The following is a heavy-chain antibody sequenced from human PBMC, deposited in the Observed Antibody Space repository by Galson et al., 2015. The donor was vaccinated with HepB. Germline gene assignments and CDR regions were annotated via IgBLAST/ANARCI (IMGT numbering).Heavy chain of an antibody. J-gene: IGHJ4*02. V-gene: IGHV1-69*04. CDR2: IIPILGIA. D-gene: IGHD2-2*01. CDR3: ASARVVKYQLLNDY. CDR1: GGTFSSYA. Sequence: SVKVSCKASGGTFSSYAISWVRQAPGQGLEWMGRIIPILGIANYAQKFQGRVTITADKSTSTAYMELSSLRSEDTAVYYCASARVVKYQLLNDYWGQGTLVTVSS.